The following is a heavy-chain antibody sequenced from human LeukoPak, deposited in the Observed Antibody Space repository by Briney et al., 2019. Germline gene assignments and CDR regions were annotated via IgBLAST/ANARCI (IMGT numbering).Heavy chain of an antibody. CDR1: GYTFTGYY. D-gene: IGHD1-26*01. CDR3: ARDNASGSYNFDY. Sequence: ASVKVSCKASGYTFTGYYMHWVRQAPGQGLEWMGWINPNSGGTNYAQKFQGRVTMTRDTSIRTAYMELSRLRSDDTAVYYCARDNASGSYNFDYWGQGTLVTVSS. CDR2: INPNSGGT. J-gene: IGHJ4*02. V-gene: IGHV1-2*02.